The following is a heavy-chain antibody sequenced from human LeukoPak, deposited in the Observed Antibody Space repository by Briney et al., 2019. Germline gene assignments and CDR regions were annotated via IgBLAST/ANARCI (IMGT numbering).Heavy chain of an antibody. D-gene: IGHD3-9*01. Sequence: ASVKVSCKASGYTFTSYYMHRVRQAPGQGLEWMGIINPSGGSTSYAQKFQGRVTMTRDTSTSTVYMELSSLRSEDTAVYYCARGLEGSDDIFPYGMVVWGQGTTVTVSS. CDR1: GYTFTSYY. J-gene: IGHJ6*02. CDR3: ARGLEGSDDIFPYGMVV. V-gene: IGHV1-46*01. CDR2: INPSGGST.